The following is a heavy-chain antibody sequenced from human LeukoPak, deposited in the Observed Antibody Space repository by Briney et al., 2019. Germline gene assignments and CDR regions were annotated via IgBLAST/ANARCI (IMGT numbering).Heavy chain of an antibody. V-gene: IGHV3-33*01. Sequence: PGRSLRLSCAASGFTFSTYGMHWVRQAPGQGLEWVAVIWYDGSNKSYADSVKGRFTISRDNSKNTLYLQMNTLRAGETAVYVSARDLRVHYYDSSGNYFDYWDQGTLVTVSS. CDR3: ARDLRVHYYDSSGNYFDY. CDR1: GFTFSTYG. D-gene: IGHD3-22*01. J-gene: IGHJ4*02. CDR2: IWYDGSNK.